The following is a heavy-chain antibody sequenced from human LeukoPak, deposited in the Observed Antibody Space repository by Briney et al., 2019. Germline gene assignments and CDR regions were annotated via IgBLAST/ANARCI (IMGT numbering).Heavy chain of an antibody. Sequence: SETLSLTCTVSGGSISSYYWSWIRQPPGKGLEWIGFIYYTGSTNYNPSLKSRVTISVDTFMNQFSLKLSSVTAADTAVYYCARRDSSGYYAYWGQGTLVTVSS. CDR2: IYYTGST. D-gene: IGHD3-22*01. J-gene: IGHJ4*02. V-gene: IGHV4-59*08. CDR3: ARRDSSGYYAY. CDR1: GGSISSYY.